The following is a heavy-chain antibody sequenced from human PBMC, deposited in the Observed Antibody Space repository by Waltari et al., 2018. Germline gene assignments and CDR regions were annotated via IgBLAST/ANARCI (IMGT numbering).Heavy chain of an antibody. CDR1: GGSLSSSSYY. CDR2: IYYSGST. CDR3: ARDRVGTVDY. J-gene: IGHJ4*02. V-gene: IGHV4-39*07. D-gene: IGHD2-8*02. Sequence: QLQLQASGAGLVKPSETLSLTCTVHGGSLSSSSYYLGWIRQPPGKGLEWIGSIYYSGSTYYNPSLKSRVTISVDTSKNQFSLKLSSVTAADTAVYYCARDRVGTVDYWGQGTLVTVSS.